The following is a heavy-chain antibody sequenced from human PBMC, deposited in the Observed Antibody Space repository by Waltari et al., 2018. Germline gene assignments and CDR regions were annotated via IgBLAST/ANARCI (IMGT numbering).Heavy chain of an antibody. Sequence: EVQLLESGGGLVQPGGSLRLPCAASGFTFNNYAMTWVRQAPGKGLEWVSSVSYTGSRTYYADSVKGRFTISRDNSKDTLYLQMNSLRDGDTAVYYCAKDRSSVVTAMDWFDPWGQGTLVTVSS. CDR2: VSYTGSRT. D-gene: IGHD2-21*02. CDR1: GFTFNNYA. V-gene: IGHV3-23*01. CDR3: AKDRSSVVTAMDWFDP. J-gene: IGHJ5*02.